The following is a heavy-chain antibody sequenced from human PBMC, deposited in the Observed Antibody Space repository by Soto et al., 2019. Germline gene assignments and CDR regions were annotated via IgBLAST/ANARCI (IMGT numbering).Heavy chain of an antibody. D-gene: IGHD6-13*01. J-gene: IGHJ6*02. CDR2: IIPIFGTT. V-gene: IGHV1-69*01. CDR1: GGAFSNYV. Sequence: QVQLVQSGAEVKKPGSSVKVSCKTSGGAFSNYVISWVRQAPGLGLEWMGGIIPIFGTTNFAQRFQGRVTITADESTSTAYMGLRSLRSEDTAVYYCARGIVAAGRGTYCYHGVDVWGQGTKVTVSS. CDR3: ARGIVAAGRGTYCYHGVDV.